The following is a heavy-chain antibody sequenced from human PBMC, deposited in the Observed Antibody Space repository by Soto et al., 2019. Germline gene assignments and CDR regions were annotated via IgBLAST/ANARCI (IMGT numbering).Heavy chain of an antibody. Sequence: QTLSLTCAISGDSVSSNSAAWNWIRQSPSRGLEWLGRTYYRSKWYNDYAVSVKSRITINPDTSKNQFSLQLNSVTPEDTAVYYCAIGRLPKLIWLGELWGMDVRGTGTSGTVSS. V-gene: IGHV6-1*01. CDR2: TYYRSKWYN. CDR1: GDSVSSNSAA. CDR3: AIGRLPKLIWLGELWGMDV. J-gene: IGHJ6*03. D-gene: IGHD3-10*01.